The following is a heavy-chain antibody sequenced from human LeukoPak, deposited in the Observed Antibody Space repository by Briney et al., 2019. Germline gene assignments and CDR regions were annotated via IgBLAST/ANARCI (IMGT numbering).Heavy chain of an antibody. CDR2: IKRDGSEK. V-gene: IGHV3-7*01. J-gene: IGHJ4*02. CDR3: ASWRNDYYDRSGYLVPSTNY. D-gene: IGHD3-22*01. CDR1: GFTLSTHW. Sequence: PGGSLRLSCAASGFTLSTHWMSWVRQAPGKGLEWVANIKRDGSEKYCVDSVMGRFTISRDNAKNSLYLQMNSLRAEDTAVYYCASWRNDYYDRSGYLVPSTNYWGQGTLVTVSS.